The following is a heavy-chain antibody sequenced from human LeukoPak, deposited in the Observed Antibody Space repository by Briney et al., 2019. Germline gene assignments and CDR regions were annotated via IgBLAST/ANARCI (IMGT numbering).Heavy chain of an antibody. Sequence: GASVKVSCKASGGTFSSYAISWVRQAPGQGLEWMGGIIPIFGTANYAQKFQDRVTITADKSTSTAYMELSSLRSEDTAVYYCARGVFIVATTYYFDYWGQGTLVTVSS. V-gene: IGHV1-69*06. D-gene: IGHD5-12*01. J-gene: IGHJ4*02. CDR2: IIPIFGTA. CDR3: ARGVFIVATTYYFDY. CDR1: GGTFSSYA.